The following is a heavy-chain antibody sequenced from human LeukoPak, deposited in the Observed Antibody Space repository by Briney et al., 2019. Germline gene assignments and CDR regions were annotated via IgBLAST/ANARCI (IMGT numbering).Heavy chain of an antibody. D-gene: IGHD3-10*01. CDR3: GRGMIGAYGSDY. CDR2: INPAGSTA. Sequence: GGSLRLSCAASGFTFSTYWMHWVRQAPGKGLVWVSHINPAGSTAFYADSVKGRFTISRDNAKNTVYLQMSSLGAEDTAVYYCGRGMIGAYGSDYWGQGTLVTVSS. CDR1: GFTFSTYW. J-gene: IGHJ4*02. V-gene: IGHV3-74*01.